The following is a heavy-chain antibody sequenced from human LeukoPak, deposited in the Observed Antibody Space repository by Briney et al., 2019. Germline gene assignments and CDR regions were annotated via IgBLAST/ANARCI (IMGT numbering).Heavy chain of an antibody. CDR3: ARGLFGGFAAAPFDH. Sequence: GASVKVSCKASGGTFDNYAVNWVREAPGLGLEWMGRIIPMLGKTNSAQKFQDRVTFTADKSTGTAYMELTHLRPDDTAVCFCARGLFGGFAAAPFDHWGQGTLVTVSP. V-gene: IGHV1-69*04. CDR2: IIPMLGKT. CDR1: GGTFDNYA. J-gene: IGHJ4*02. D-gene: IGHD2-2*01.